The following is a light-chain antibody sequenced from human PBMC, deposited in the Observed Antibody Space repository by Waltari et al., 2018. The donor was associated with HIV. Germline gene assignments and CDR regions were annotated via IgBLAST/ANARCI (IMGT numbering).Light chain of an antibody. CDR3: QQYAGFPRT. CDR2: GTS. Sequence: DVHMAQSPSSLSASVGDRVTITCRASRAVGRAVAWLRQTSGAAAVALIYGTSTLHTGTPVRFSGGVSGANFTLTIAGLLPEDFASYYCQQYAGFPRTFGGGT. CDR1: RAVGRA. J-gene: IGKJ4*01. V-gene: IGKV1-16*01.